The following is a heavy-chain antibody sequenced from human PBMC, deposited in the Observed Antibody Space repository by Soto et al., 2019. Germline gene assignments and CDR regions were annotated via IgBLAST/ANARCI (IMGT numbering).Heavy chain of an antibody. CDR3: AREVPGARFEY. J-gene: IGHJ4*02. D-gene: IGHD6-6*01. CDR2: ISSGTPNI. V-gene: IGHV3-48*02. Sequence: EVHLVESGGGLVQPGGSLRLSCAASGFTFSNYAMNWVRQAPGKGLEWVSYISSGTPNIYYADSVKGRFTISRDNAKNSLHRQMDSLRDEDTAVYYCAREVPGARFEYWGQGILVTVSS. CDR1: GFTFSNYA.